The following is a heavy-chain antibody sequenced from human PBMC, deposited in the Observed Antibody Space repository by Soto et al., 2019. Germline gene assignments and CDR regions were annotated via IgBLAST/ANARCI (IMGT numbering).Heavy chain of an antibody. D-gene: IGHD1-26*01. Sequence: QVQLVESGGGVVQPGRSLRLSCAESGFIFSTYGMHWVRQAPGKGLEWVAVIWYDGSNKYYADSVKGRFTISRDNSKNTLHLQMNSLRAEDTAVYYCARAVGPFDYWGQGTLVTVSS. V-gene: IGHV3-33*01. J-gene: IGHJ4*02. CDR3: ARAVGPFDY. CDR1: GFIFSTYG. CDR2: IWYDGSNK.